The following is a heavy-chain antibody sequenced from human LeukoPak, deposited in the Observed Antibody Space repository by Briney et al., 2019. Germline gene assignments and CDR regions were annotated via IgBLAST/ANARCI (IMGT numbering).Heavy chain of an antibody. J-gene: IGHJ4*02. CDR1: RFTLCSAW. CDR3: TTAPYDGRDY. V-gene: IGHV3-15*01. Sequence: GGSLILSCEASRFTLCSAWMSWVRQSPGKGLEWVGRIKSKADGGATDYAAPVKGRFSVSRDDSDNIFYLQMNSLKTEDTGVYYCTTAPYDGRDYWGQGTLVTVSS. CDR2: IKSKADGGAT. D-gene: IGHD4-23*01.